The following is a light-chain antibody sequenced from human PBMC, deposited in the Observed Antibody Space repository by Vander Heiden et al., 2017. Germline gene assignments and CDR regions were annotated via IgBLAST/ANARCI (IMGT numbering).Light chain of an antibody. CDR1: QSISSW. CDR2: KAS. CDR3: QQYNIYST. V-gene: IGKV1-5*03. Sequence: DIQMTQSPSTLSASVGDRVTITCRASQSISSWLAWYQQKPGKAPKLLIYKASSLESGDPSRFSGSGSGTEFTLTISSLQPDDFATYYCQQYNIYSTFGQGTKVEIK. J-gene: IGKJ1*01.